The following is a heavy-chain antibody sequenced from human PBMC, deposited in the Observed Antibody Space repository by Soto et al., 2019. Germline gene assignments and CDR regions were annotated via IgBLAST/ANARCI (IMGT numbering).Heavy chain of an antibody. CDR2: IKSKTDGGTT. CDR1: GFVFNNAW. J-gene: IGHJ3*01. CDR3: TSERPLG. V-gene: IGHV3-15*07. Sequence: GGSLRLSCAASGFVFNNAWMNWVRQAPGKGLEWVGRIKSKTDGGTTDFEASVKDRISISRDDSKNTLYLQINSLKTEDTAVYYCTSERPLGWGQGTMVTVSS.